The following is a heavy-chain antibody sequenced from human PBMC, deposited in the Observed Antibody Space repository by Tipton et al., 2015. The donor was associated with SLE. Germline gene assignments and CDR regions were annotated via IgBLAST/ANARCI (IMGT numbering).Heavy chain of an antibody. D-gene: IGHD2-21*01. CDR2: IHYSGNT. CDR3: ARDRSISWFYY. J-gene: IGHJ4*02. Sequence: TLSLTCTVSGGSIDSSTFYWGWIRQPPGKGLEWIGSIHYSGNTYYNPSLKSRVTISVDTSKKQFTLELVSVTAADTAVYYCARDRSISWFYYWGQGTRVAVSS. CDR1: GGSIDSSTFY. V-gene: IGHV4-39*02.